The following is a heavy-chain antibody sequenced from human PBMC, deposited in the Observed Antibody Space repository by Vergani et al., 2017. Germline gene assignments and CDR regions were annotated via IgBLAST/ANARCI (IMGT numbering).Heavy chain of an antibody. D-gene: IGHD1-26*01. Sequence: QVQLVQSGAEVKKPGASLKVSCECSGYTFRNYGISWVRQAPGEGLEWLGWISVYNGETKFSQKFQGRVTLTRDTSTDTAYMEMGSLRSDDTAVYYCARDRGNSGDYNFDYWRQGTLVTVS. CDR1: GYTFRNYG. CDR3: ARDRGNSGDYNFDY. J-gene: IGHJ4*02. CDR2: ISVYNGET. V-gene: IGHV1-18*04.